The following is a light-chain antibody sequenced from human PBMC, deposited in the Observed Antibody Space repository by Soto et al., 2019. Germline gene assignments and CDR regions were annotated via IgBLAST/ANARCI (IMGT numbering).Light chain of an antibody. Sequence: EIVMTQSPATLSVSPGERATLSCRASQSVSSNLAWYQQKPGQAPRLLIYGASTRATGIPARSSGSGSGTAFTLTISSLQSEDFAVYYCQQYNNWPPLTFGGGTKVEIK. V-gene: IGKV3-15*01. J-gene: IGKJ4*01. CDR3: QQYNNWPPLT. CDR1: QSVSSN. CDR2: GAS.